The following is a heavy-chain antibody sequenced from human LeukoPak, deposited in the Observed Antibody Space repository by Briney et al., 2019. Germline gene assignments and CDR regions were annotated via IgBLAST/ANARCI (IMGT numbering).Heavy chain of an antibody. CDR2: IYRGGIT. Sequence: GGSLRLSCAGSGFTVRSNYMSWVRQAPGKGLEGVSFIYRGGITNYADSVKGRFTISRDNSKTTPFLQMNSMRSEDTAVYYSVRDRHCAGDCPPGNFQHWGQGGLV. J-gene: IGHJ1*01. D-gene: IGHD2-21*02. CDR3: VRDRHCAGDCPPGNFQH. CDR1: GFTVRSNY. V-gene: IGHV3-66*01.